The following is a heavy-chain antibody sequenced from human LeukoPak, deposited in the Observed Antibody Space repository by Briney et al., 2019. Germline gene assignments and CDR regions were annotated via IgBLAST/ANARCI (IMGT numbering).Heavy chain of an antibody. D-gene: IGHD3-10*01. V-gene: IGHV1-24*01. Sequence: ASVKVSCKVSGYTLTELSMHWVRQAPGKGLEWMGGFDPEDGETIYAQKFQGRVTMTEDTSTDTAYMELSSLRSEDTAVYYCATESRTYYGSGTTHPGGYYYMDAWGKGTTVTVSS. J-gene: IGHJ6*03. CDR2: FDPEDGET. CDR3: ATESRTYYGSGTTHPGGYYYMDA. CDR1: GYTLTELS.